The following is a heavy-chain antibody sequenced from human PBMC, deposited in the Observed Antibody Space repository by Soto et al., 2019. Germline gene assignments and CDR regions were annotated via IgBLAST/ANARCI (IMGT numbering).Heavy chain of an antibody. D-gene: IGHD4-17*01. CDR3: ARGEGAVTTLIGMDV. CDR1: GYTFTSYG. J-gene: IGHJ6*02. V-gene: IGHV1-18*01. CDR2: ISAYNGNT. Sequence: QVQLVQSGAEVKKPGASVKVSCKASGYTFTSYGISWVRQAPGQGLEWMGWISAYNGNTNYAQKLQGRVTMTTDTAXXTAYMELRSLRSEDTAVYYCARGEGAVTTLIGMDVWGQGTTVTVSS.